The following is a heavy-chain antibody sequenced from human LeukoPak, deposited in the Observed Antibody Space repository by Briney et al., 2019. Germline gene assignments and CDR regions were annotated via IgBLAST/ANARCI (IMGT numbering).Heavy chain of an antibody. Sequence: PGGSLRLSCVASGFTFSDYAMHWVRQAPGKGLEWVAVTSYGRSIEYYSDSVKGRFTISRDDSKNTLYLQMNSLRPEGTAVYYCARVTAERVGELSFGHWGQGTLVTVSS. CDR1: GFTFSDYA. D-gene: IGHD3-16*02. V-gene: IGHV3-30-3*01. CDR3: ARVTAERVGELSFGH. CDR2: TSYGRSIE. J-gene: IGHJ4*02.